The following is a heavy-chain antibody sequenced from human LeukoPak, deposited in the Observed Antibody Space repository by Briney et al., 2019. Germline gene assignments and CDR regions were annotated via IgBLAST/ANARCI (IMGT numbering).Heavy chain of an antibody. CDR3: ARKQGYGYCSGGSCSTLSFDY. CDR2: IYHSGTT. D-gene: IGHD2-15*01. J-gene: IGHJ4*02. CDR1: GYSISSGYY. V-gene: IGHV4-38-2*02. Sequence: PSGTLSLTCTVSGYSISSGYYWGWIRQPPGKGPEWIGSIYHSGTTYYNPSLKSRVTISVDTSKNQFSLKMSSVTAADTAVYYCARKQGYGYCSGGSCSTLSFDYWGQGTLVTVSS.